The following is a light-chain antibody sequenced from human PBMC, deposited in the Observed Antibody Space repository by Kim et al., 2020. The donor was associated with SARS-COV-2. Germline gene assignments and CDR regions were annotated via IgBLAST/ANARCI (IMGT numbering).Light chain of an antibody. CDR1: SLRSYY. J-gene: IGLJ1*01. Sequence: SSELTQDPAVSVALGQTVRITCQGDSLRSYYASWYQQKPGQAPVLVIYGKNSRPPGIPDRFSGSTSGNTASLTITGARAEDEADYYCNSRDSNTAHFLFG. CDR3: NSRDSNTAHFL. CDR2: GKN. V-gene: IGLV3-19*01.